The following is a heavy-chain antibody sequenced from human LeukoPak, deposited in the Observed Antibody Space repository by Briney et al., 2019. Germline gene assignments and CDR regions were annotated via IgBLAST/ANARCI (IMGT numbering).Heavy chain of an antibody. CDR1: GFPFSDFS. V-gene: IGHV3-23*01. CDR2: TNSGGATT. J-gene: IGHJ4*02. CDR3: AKQSYARSLGE. Sequence: GGSLRLSCATSGFPFSDFSMSWVRQAPGKGPEWISTTNSGGATTDYAESVTGRFTISRDNSKNILYLQMSSLRVEDTAMYYCAKQSYARSLGEGGPGTLVTVSS. D-gene: IGHD2-8*01.